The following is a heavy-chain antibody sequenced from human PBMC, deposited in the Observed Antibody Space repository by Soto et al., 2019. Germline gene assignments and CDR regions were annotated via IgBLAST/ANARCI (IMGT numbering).Heavy chain of an antibody. J-gene: IGHJ3*02. Sequence: SETLSLTCTVSGGSISSYYWSWIRQPPGKELEWIGYIYYSGSTNYNPSLKSRVTISVDTSKNQFSLKLSSVTAADTAVYYCARGKGYCSSTSCQTQLLYAFDIWGQGTMVTVSS. D-gene: IGHD2-2*01. CDR1: GGSISSYY. CDR3: ARGKGYCSSTSCQTQLLYAFDI. V-gene: IGHV4-59*01. CDR2: IYYSGST.